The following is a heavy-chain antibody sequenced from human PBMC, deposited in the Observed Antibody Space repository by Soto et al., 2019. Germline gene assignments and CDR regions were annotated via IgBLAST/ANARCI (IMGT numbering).Heavy chain of an antibody. Sequence: MTNYSLSWILQPPGKRLEWIGYSSHTRSTNYNRSLQSRVTLSVDSSKNQFSLKLTCFPAADTAVYYCARFRVAPDALDIGGQGTMVTISS. CDR3: ARFRVAPDALDI. D-gene: IGHD5-12*01. J-gene: IGHJ3*02. CDR1: MTNYS. CDR2: SSHTRST. V-gene: IGHV4-59*01.